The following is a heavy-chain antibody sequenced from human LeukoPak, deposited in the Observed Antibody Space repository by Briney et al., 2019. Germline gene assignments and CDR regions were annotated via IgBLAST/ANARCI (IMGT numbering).Heavy chain of an antibody. CDR3: ARVPVLRYFDWPGDAFDI. D-gene: IGHD3-9*01. V-gene: IGHV3-9*01. Sequence: GGSLRLSCAASGFTFDDYAMHWVRQAPGKGLEWVSGISWNSGSIGYADSVKGRFTISRDNAKNSLYLQMNSLRAEDTAVYYCARVPVLRYFDWPGDAFDIWGQGTMVTVSS. CDR1: GFTFDDYA. J-gene: IGHJ3*02. CDR2: ISWNSGSI.